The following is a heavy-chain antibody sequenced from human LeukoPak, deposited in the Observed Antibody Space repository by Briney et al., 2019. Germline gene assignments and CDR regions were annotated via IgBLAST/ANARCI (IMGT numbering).Heavy chain of an antibody. CDR3: AREIVGAAYAVH. J-gene: IGHJ4*02. CDR2: IYYTGDS. V-gene: IGHV4-59*12. CDR1: GGSISNSY. Sequence: SETLSLTCTVSGGSISNSYWSWIRQPPGKGLEWIGYIYYTGDSNYNPSLKSRVTISVDTSKNQFSLKLSSVTAADTAVYYCAREIVGAAYAVHWGQGTLVTVSS. D-gene: IGHD1-26*01.